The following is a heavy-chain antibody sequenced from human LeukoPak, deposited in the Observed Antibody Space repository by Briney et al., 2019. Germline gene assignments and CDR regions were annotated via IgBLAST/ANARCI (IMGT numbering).Heavy chain of an antibody. CDR2: INTDGSST. J-gene: IGHJ4*02. D-gene: IGHD4-17*01. Sequence: PGGSLRLSCAASGFTFSSYWMHWVRQAPGKGLVWVSRINTDGSSTSYADSVKGRFTISRDNAKNTLYLQMNSLRAEDTAVYYCARDPDYGVDLFDYWGQGTLVTVSS. CDR3: ARDPDYGVDLFDY. CDR1: GFTFSSYW. V-gene: IGHV3-74*01.